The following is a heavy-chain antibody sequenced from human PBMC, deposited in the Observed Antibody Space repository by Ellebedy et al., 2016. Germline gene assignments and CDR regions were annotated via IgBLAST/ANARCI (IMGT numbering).Heavy chain of an antibody. J-gene: IGHJ5*02. CDR3: ARGVGGTSLNWFDP. V-gene: IGHV3-21*01. CDR1: GFTFNTAG. D-gene: IGHD3-16*01. CDR2: IVFSGTAT. Sequence: GGSLRLSXAASGFTFNTAGMTWVRQAPGKGLEWVATIVFSGTATYYADSVKGRFIISRDNAKTSVYLQMNSLRGEDTALYYCARGVGGTSLNWFDPWGQGTLVTVSS.